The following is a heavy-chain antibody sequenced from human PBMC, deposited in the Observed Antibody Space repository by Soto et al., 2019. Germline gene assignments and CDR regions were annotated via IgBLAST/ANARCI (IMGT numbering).Heavy chain of an antibody. V-gene: IGHV4-59*01. Sequence: QVQLQESGPGLAKPSETLSVTCSVSGGSISSYYWRWIRQPPGKGLEWIGYIYYTGSTNYNPSLNRVATISVDSSKNELSLMLTSVFAEDKVVYHCASSTTSGPHAFGFWVQWTLVTVSS. CDR3: ASSTTSGPHAFGF. J-gene: IGHJ3*01. CDR2: IYYTGST. D-gene: IGHD4-17*01. CDR1: GGSISSYY.